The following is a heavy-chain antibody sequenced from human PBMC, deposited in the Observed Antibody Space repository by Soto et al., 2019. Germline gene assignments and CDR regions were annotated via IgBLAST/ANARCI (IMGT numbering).Heavy chain of an antibody. CDR3: AKEEYSRTYYFDY. Sequence: QVQLVESGGGVVQPGRSLRLSCAASGFTFRSYGIHWVRQAPGKGLEWVAVISYDGSNKYYADSVKGRFTISRDNSKNTLYRKRNSWRAGDTAVYYCAKEEYSRTYYFDYGGQETLVTVSS. V-gene: IGHV3-30*18. CDR1: GFTFRSYG. D-gene: IGHD6-6*01. CDR2: ISYDGSNK. J-gene: IGHJ4*02.